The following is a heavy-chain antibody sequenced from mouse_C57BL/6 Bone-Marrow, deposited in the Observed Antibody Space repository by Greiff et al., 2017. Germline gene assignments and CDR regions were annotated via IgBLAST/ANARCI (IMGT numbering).Heavy chain of an antibody. CDR3: AREGFHWYFDV. CDR1: GYAFSSSW. D-gene: IGHD3-3*01. V-gene: IGHV1-82*01. Sequence: VQLQQSGPELVKPGASVKISCKASGYAFSSSWMNWVKQRPGKGLEWIGRIYPGDGDTNYNGKFKGKATLTADKSSSTAYMQLRSLTSEDSAVYFCAREGFHWYFDVWGTGTTVTVSS. J-gene: IGHJ1*03. CDR2: IYPGDGDT.